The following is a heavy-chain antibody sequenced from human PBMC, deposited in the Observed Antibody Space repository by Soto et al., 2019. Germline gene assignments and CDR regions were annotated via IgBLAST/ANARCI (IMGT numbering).Heavy chain of an antibody. CDR2: INWNSGSI. Sequence: EVQLVESGGGLVQPDRSLRLSCAASGFTFDDYAMHWVRQVPGKGLEWVSGINWNSGSIGYADSVKGRFAISRDNAKNSLHLQMNSLRAEDTAFYYCVKDESINWYSGHFRHWGQGTLVTVSS. V-gene: IGHV3-9*01. CDR1: GFTFDDYA. CDR3: VKDESINWYSGHFRH. D-gene: IGHD6-13*01. J-gene: IGHJ1*01.